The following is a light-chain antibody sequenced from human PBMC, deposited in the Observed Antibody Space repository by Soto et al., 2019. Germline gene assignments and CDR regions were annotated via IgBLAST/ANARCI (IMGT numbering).Light chain of an antibody. V-gene: IGKV3-20*01. J-gene: IGKJ5*01. CDR1: QSLSNIY. Sequence: EIVLTQSPGTLSLSPGERATLSCRASQSLSNIYLAWYQQKPGQAPRLLIYGASSRATGIPDRFSGSGSGTDFTLTISRLEPEDFAVYYCQQYGTSPPITFGQGTRLEIK. CDR3: QQYGTSPPIT. CDR2: GAS.